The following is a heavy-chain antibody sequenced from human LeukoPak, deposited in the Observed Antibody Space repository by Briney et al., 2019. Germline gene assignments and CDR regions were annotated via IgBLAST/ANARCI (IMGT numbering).Heavy chain of an antibody. CDR1: GFTFNNYW. CDR3: LAGYYYYYMDV. CDR2: TNTHGTSA. Sequence: PGGSLRPSCAASGFTFNNYWMHWVRQAPGKGLVWVARTNTHGTSANYADSVKGRFIISRDNANNTLYLQMNGLRDEDTGVYYALAGYYYYYMDVWGKGTTVTVSS. V-gene: IGHV3-74*01. J-gene: IGHJ6*03. D-gene: IGHD6-13*01.